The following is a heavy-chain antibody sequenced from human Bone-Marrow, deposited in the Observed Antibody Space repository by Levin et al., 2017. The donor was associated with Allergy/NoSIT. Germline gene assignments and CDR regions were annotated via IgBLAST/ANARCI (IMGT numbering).Heavy chain of an antibody. CDR3: ARVLQYYYYYMDV. V-gene: IGHV4-61*09. CDR1: GVSITSGNYY. Sequence: LRLSCTVSGVSITSGNYYWSWIRQPAGTGLEWIGHIYTSGNTNYNPSLKSRVTISVDTSKNQFSLKLRSVTAADTAVYYCARVLQYYYYYMDVWGKGTTVTVSS. D-gene: IGHD5-24*01. CDR2: IYTSGNT. J-gene: IGHJ6*03.